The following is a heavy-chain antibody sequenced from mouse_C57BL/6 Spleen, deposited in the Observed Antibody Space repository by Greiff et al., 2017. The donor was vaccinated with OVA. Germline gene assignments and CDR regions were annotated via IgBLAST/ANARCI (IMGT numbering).Heavy chain of an antibody. J-gene: IGHJ3*01. CDR2: IHPNSGST. CDR3: ARGDYDYDGDGFAY. CDR1: GYTFTSYW. D-gene: IGHD2-4*01. Sequence: QVQLKQPGAELVKPGASVKLSCKASGYTFTSYWMHWVKQRPGQGLEWIGMIHPNSGSTNYNEKFKSKATLTVDKSSSTAYMQLSSLTSEDSAVYYCARGDYDYDGDGFAYWGQGTLVTVSA. V-gene: IGHV1-64*01.